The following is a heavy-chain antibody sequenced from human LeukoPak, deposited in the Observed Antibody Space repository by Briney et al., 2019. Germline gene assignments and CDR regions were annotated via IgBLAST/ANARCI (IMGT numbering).Heavy chain of an antibody. CDR1: GGSFSGYY. J-gene: IGHJ4*02. CDR3: ARGDRGSYY. V-gene: IGHV4-34*01. D-gene: IGHD1-26*01. Sequence: SDTLSLTCAVYGGSFSGYYWSWIRQPPGKGPEWIGEINHSGSTNYNPSLKSRVTIAVDTSKNQFSLRPRFVTAADTAVYYCARGDRGSYYWGQGTLVTVSS. CDR2: INHSGST.